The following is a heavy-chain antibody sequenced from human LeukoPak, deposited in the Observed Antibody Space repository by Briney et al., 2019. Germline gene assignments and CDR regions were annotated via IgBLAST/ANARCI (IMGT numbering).Heavy chain of an antibody. Sequence: GGSLRLSCAASGFTFSSYWMHWVRQAPGKGLEWLAYISGSSQTIYYADSVRGRFTVSRDNTRQSLYLQMNSLRVEDTAVYYCSRRGWGSYSQDYWGQGTLVTVSA. D-gene: IGHD3-10*01. J-gene: IGHJ4*02. V-gene: IGHV3-48*04. CDR1: GFTFSSYW. CDR3: SRRGWGSYSQDY. CDR2: ISGSSQTI.